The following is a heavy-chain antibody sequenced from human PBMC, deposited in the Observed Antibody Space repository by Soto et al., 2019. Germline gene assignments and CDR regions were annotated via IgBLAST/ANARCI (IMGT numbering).Heavy chain of an antibody. CDR3: ARTMLLGWFDP. CDR2: IHHSGNT. CDR1: GGSISSDTYY. Sequence: QLQLQESGSGLVKPSQTLSLTCAVSGGSISSDTYYWSWIRQPPGKGMEWVGYIHHSGNTYFNPSLKSRVTISVDRSKNQLSLKWTSVTAAYTAVYYCARTMLLGWFDPLGQGTLVTVSS. D-gene: IGHD2-15*01. J-gene: IGHJ5*02. V-gene: IGHV4-30-2*01.